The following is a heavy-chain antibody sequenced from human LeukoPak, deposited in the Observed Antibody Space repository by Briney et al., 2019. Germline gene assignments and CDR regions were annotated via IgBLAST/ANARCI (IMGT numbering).Heavy chain of an antibody. D-gene: IGHD3-22*01. J-gene: IGHJ4*02. V-gene: IGHV3-21*01. CDR3: ARGGYSDRNFLGDY. CDR2: ISRSSNYI. CDR1: GFTFSSYS. Sequence: KPGGSLRLSCAASGFTFSSYSMNWVRQAPGKGLEWVSSISRSSNYIYYADSLKGRFTISRDNAENSLYLQMNSLRAEDTAVYYCARGGYSDRNFLGDYWGQGTLVTVSS.